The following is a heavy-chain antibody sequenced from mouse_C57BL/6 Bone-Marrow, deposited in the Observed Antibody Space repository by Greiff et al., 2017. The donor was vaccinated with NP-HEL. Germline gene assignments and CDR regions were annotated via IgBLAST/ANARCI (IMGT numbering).Heavy chain of an antibody. Sequence: VQLQESGPGLVQPSQSLSITCTVSGFSLTSYGVHWVRQSPGKVLAFLCLIWSGVGPSSYSAFISRLSISKDNSKSQVFFKMNSLQADDTAIYYCARGYPFAYWGQGTLVTVSA. V-gene: IGHV2-2*01. J-gene: IGHJ3*01. CDR3: ARGYPFAY. CDR2: IWSGVGP. CDR1: GFSLTSYG. D-gene: IGHD2-2*01.